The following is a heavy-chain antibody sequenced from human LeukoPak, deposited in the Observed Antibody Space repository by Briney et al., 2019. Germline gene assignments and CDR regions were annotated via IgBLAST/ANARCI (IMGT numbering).Heavy chain of an antibody. CDR1: GGTFSSYA. J-gene: IGHJ4*02. Sequence: SVKVSCKASGGTFSSYAISWVRQAPGQGLEWMGGIIPIFGTPNYAQKFQGRVTITADESTSTAYMELSGLRSEDTAVYYCARARGFCSGGSCYSNDYWGQGTLVTVSS. V-gene: IGHV1-69*13. CDR3: ARARGFCSGGSCYSNDY. CDR2: IIPIFGTP. D-gene: IGHD2-15*01.